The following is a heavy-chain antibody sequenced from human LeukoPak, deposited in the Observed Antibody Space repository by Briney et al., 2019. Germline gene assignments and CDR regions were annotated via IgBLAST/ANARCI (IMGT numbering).Heavy chain of an antibody. CDR1: GYTFTSYA. Sequence: ASVKVSCKASGYTFTSYAMHWVRQAPGQRLEWMGWINAGNGNTKYSQKFQGRVTIIRDTSASTAYMELSSLRSEDTAVYYCASIYGSGSYPEIWGQGTLVTVSS. D-gene: IGHD3-10*01. CDR2: INAGNGNT. CDR3: ASIYGSGSYPEI. V-gene: IGHV1-3*01. J-gene: IGHJ4*02.